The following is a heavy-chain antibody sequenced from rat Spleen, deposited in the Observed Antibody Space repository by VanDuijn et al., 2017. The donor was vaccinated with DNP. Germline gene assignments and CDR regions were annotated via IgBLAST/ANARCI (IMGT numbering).Heavy chain of an antibody. CDR2: INTDGGTT. D-gene: IGHD3-2*01. Sequence: EVQLVETGGGLVQPGRSLKLSCVASGFTFSNYWMFWVRQAPGEGLEWVASINTDGGTTYYPDSVKGRFTISRDNAGNTVYLQMNSLRSEDTATYYCSRGSSGFAYWGQGTLVTVSS. CDR3: SRGSSGFAY. CDR1: GFTFSNYW. V-gene: IGHV5-58*01. J-gene: IGHJ3*01.